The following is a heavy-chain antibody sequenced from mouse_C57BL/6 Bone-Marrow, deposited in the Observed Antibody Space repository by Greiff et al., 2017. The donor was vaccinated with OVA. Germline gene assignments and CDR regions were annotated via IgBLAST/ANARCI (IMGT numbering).Heavy chain of an antibody. V-gene: IGHV7-1*01. CDR1: GFTFSDFY. Sequence: EVKLMESGGGLVQSGRSLRLSCATSGFTFSDFYMEWVRQAPGKGLEWIGASRNKANDYTTEYSASVKGRFIVSRDTSQSILYLQMNALRAEDTAIYYCARDNWDWYFDVWGTGTTVTVSS. CDR2: SRNKANDYTT. D-gene: IGHD4-1*01. CDR3: ARDNWDWYFDV. J-gene: IGHJ1*03.